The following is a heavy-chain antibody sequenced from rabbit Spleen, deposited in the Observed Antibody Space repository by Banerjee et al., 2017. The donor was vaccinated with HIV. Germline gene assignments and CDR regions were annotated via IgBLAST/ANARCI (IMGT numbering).Heavy chain of an antibody. D-gene: IGHD1-1*01. CDR2: IAGSSSGFT. CDR1: GFSFSSGYD. CDR3: ARDTSSSFSSYGMDL. Sequence: QEQLVESGGGLVKPGASLTLICTASGFSFSSGYDMSWVRQAPGKGLEWISCIAGSSSGFTYSATWAKGRFTCSKTSSTTVTLQMTRLTAADTATYFCARDTSSSFSSYGMDLWGQGTLVTVS. J-gene: IGHJ6*01. V-gene: IGHV1S45*01.